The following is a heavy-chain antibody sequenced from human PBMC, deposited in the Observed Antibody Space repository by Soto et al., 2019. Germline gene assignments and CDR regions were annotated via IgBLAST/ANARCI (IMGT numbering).Heavy chain of an antibody. J-gene: IGHJ6*02. D-gene: IGHD2-2*01. Sequence: ASVKXSCKASGYTFTGYYMHWVRQAPGQGLERMGWINPNSGGTNYAQKFQGWVTMTRDTSISTAYMELSRLRSDDTAVYYCARDGVVVPAAPLYYYYGMDVWGQGTTVTVSS. CDR2: INPNSGGT. CDR1: GYTFTGYY. CDR3: ARDGVVVPAAPLYYYYGMDV. V-gene: IGHV1-2*04.